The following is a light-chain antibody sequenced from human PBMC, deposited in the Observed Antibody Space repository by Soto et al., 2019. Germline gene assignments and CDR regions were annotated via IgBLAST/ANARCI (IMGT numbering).Light chain of an antibody. J-gene: IGKJ4*01. CDR2: GAS. CDR3: QHFNFWPLT. CDR1: QSVSNN. Sequence: VLTLSAATLSATQGEKATLSCRVSQSVSNNLAWYQQKSGQAPRLLIYGASTRATGIPATFSGSGSGTEFTLTSSSLQPEDSAVYYCQHFNFWPLTFGGGTKVDIK. V-gene: IGKV3-15*01.